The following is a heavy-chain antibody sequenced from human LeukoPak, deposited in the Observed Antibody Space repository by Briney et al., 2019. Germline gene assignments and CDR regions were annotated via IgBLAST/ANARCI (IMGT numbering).Heavy chain of an antibody. Sequence: GESLKISCKGSGYSFTNYWIGWVRQMPGKGLEWMGIIYPGDSDTRYSPSFQGQVTISADKSISTAYLQWSSLKASDTAMYYCARRLSSSPQNNWFDPWGQGTLVTVSS. CDR1: GYSFTNYW. V-gene: IGHV5-51*01. CDR3: ARRLSSSPQNNWFDP. J-gene: IGHJ5*02. CDR2: IYPGDSDT. D-gene: IGHD6-13*01.